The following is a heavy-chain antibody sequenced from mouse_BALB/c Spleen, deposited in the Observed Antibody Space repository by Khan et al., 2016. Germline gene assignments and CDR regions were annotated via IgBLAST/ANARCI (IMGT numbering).Heavy chain of an antibody. J-gene: IGHJ2*01. CDR2: INPSTGYT. D-gene: IGHD1-1*01. CDR3: ASGYYGDY. Sequence: QVQLQQSGAELAKPGASVKMSCKAAGYTFTSYWMHWVKQRPGQGLEWIGYINPSTGYTEYNQKFKDKATLTADKSSSTAYMQLSSLTSEDSAVXYCASGYYGDYWGQGTTLTVSS. CDR1: GYTFTSYW. V-gene: IGHV1-7*01.